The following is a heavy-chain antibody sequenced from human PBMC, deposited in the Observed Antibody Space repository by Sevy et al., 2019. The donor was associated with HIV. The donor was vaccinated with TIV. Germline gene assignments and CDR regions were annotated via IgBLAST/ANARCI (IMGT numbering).Heavy chain of an antibody. V-gene: IGHV3-23*01. D-gene: IGHD2-15*01. Sequence: GGSLRLSCAASGFTFSSYAMSLVRQAPGKGLEWVSAISGSGGSTYYADSVKGRFTISRDNSKNTLYLQMNSLRAEDTAVYYCAKGYCSGGSCYPDYWGQGTLVTVSS. CDR1: GFTFSSYA. J-gene: IGHJ4*02. CDR2: ISGSGGST. CDR3: AKGYCSGGSCYPDY.